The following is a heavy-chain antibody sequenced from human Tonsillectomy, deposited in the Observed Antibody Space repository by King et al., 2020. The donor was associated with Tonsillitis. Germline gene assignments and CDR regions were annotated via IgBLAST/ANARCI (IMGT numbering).Heavy chain of an antibody. J-gene: IGHJ4*02. CDR2: IYYSGSA. CDR1: GGSISSYY. D-gene: IGHD3-22*01. V-gene: IGHV4-59*01. Sequence: QLQESGPGLVKPSETLSLTCTVSGGSISSYYWSWIRQPPGKGLEWIGYIYYSGSANYNPSLKRRVTLSVDTSKNQFSLELSSVTAADTAVYYCARDQNYYDSSGYYRGGFDYWGQGTLVTVSS. CDR3: ARDQNYYDSSGYYRGGFDY.